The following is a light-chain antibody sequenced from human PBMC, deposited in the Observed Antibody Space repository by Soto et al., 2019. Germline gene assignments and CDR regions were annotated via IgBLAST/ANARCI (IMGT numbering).Light chain of an antibody. Sequence: QSALTQPASVSGSPGQSITISCTGTSSDVGSYNLVSWYQQHPGKAPKLMIYEVSERPSGVSNRFSGSKSGNTASLTISGLQAEDEADYYCCSYAGSSTSLYVFVTGTKVTVL. CDR3: CSYAGSSTSLYV. CDR1: SSDVGSYNL. J-gene: IGLJ1*01. CDR2: EVS. V-gene: IGLV2-23*02.